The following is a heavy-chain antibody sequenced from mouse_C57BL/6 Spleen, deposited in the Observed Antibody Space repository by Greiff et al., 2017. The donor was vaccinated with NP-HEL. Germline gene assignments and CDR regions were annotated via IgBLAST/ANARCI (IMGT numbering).Heavy chain of an antibody. Sequence: EVQLQQSGPVLVKPGASVKMSCKASGYTFTDYYMNWVKQSHGKSLEWIGVINPYNGGTSYNQKFKGKATLTVDKSSSTAYMELNSLTSEDSAVYYCARDDDYLYYAMDYWGQGTSVTVPS. D-gene: IGHD2-3*01. J-gene: IGHJ4*01. CDR3: ARDDDYLYYAMDY. CDR2: INPYNGGT. V-gene: IGHV1-19*01. CDR1: GYTFTDYY.